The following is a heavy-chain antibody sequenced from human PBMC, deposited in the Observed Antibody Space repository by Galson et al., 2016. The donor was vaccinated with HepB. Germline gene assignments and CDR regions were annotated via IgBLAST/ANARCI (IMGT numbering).Heavy chain of an antibody. Sequence: PALVKPTQTLTLTCTFSGFSLSFNEVGVGWIRQPPGKALEWLALMYWDDDKRYRPSLQSRLTITKDTSKNQVVLTMTDMDPVDTATYYCVHVYYDSSGYLGTPECVADWGQGTLVAVST. V-gene: IGHV2-5*02. J-gene: IGHJ4*02. CDR1: GFSLSFNEVG. CDR2: MYWDDDK. CDR3: VHVYYDSSGYLGTPECVAD. D-gene: IGHD3-22*01.